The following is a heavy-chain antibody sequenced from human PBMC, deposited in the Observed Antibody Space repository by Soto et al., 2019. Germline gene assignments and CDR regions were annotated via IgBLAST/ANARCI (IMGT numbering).Heavy chain of an antibody. V-gene: IGHV3-30-3*01. CDR1: GFIFSSYA. J-gene: IGHJ6*02. Sequence: QVQLVESGGGVVQPGRSLRLSCAASGFIFSSYAMYWVRQAPGKGLEWVAVISYDGNNKYYADSVKGRFTISRDNSRNTLYLQMNSLRAEGSAVYYCARAGCDGGSCYTLVGLRYGMDVWGQGTTVTVSS. D-gene: IGHD2-15*01. CDR2: ISYDGNNK. CDR3: ARAGCDGGSCYTLVGLRYGMDV.